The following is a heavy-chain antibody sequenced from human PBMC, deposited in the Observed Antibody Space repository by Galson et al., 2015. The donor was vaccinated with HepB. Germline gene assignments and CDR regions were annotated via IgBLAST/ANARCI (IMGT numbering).Heavy chain of an antibody. D-gene: IGHD3-9*01. CDR2: IDPSDSYT. CDR1: GYSFTSYW. J-gene: IGHJ4*02. CDR3: ARLPAGTIFPLDFDY. Sequence: QSGAEVKKPGESLRISCKGSGYSFTSYWISWVRQMPGKGLEWMGRIDPSDSYTNYSPSFQGHVTISADKSISTAYLQWSSLKASDTAMYYCARLPAGTIFPLDFDYWGQGTLVTVSS. V-gene: IGHV5-10-1*01.